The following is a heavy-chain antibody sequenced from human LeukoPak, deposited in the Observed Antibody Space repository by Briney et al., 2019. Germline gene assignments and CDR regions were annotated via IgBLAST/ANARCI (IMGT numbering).Heavy chain of an antibody. CDR1: GGSISSSYYY. J-gene: IGHJ4*02. CDR2: IYYSGTT. CDR3: ARHEAQDFDY. V-gene: IGHV4-39*01. Sequence: SETLSLTCTVSGGSISSSYYYWGWIRQPPGKGLEWIGSIYYSGTTYYNSSLKSRVIISVDTSKNQFSLKLTSVTATDTAVYYCARHEAQDFDYWGQGTLVTVSS.